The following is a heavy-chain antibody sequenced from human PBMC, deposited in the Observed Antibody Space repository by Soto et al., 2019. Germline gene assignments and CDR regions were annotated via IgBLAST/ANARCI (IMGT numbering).Heavy chain of an antibody. Sequence: SETLSLTCNVSGGSISKFYWAWIRKTAGNGLEWMGRVYATGTTDYNPSLRSRVAMSVDISKKTFSLRLGSVTGADSGVYYCVRDGSKSLRDWFDPWGQGILVTVSS. CDR1: GGSISKFY. V-gene: IGHV4-4*07. CDR2: VYATGTT. J-gene: IGHJ5*02. CDR3: VRDGSKSLRDWFDP.